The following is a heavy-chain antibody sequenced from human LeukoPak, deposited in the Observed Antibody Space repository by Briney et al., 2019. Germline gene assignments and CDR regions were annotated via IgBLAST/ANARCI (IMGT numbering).Heavy chain of an antibody. Sequence: GASVKVSCKASGYTFTGYYMHWVRQAPGQGLEWMGWINPNSGGTNYAQKFQGRVTMTRDTSISTAYMELSRLRSEDTAVYYCARVRDSGYDLGYFDYWGQGTLVTVSS. CDR2: INPNSGGT. CDR3: ARVRDSGYDLGYFDY. CDR1: GYTFTGYY. J-gene: IGHJ4*02. D-gene: IGHD5-12*01. V-gene: IGHV1-2*02.